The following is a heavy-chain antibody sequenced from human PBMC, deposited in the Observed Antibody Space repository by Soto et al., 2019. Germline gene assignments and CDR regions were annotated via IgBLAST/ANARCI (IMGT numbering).Heavy chain of an antibody. D-gene: IGHD3-3*01. J-gene: IGHJ6*02. CDR2: ISYDGSNK. Sequence: GGSLRLSCAASGFTFSSYAMHWVRQAPGKGLEWVAVISYDGSNKYYADSVKGRFTISRDNSKNTLYLQMNSLRAEDTAVYYCARDQVFWSGSLVYYYYVMDVRGQRSKVTVSS. CDR3: ARDQVFWSGSLVYYYYVMDV. CDR1: GFTFSSYA. V-gene: IGHV3-30-3*01.